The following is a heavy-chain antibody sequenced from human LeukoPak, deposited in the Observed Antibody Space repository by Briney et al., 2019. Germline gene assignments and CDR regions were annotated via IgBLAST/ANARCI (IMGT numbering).Heavy chain of an antibody. CDR1: GFTFSSYG. J-gene: IGHJ4*02. Sequence: GGSLRLSCAASGFTFSSYGMSWVRQAPGKGLEWVSAISGSGGSTYYADSVKGRFTISRDNSKNTLYLQMNSLRAEDTAVYYCAKDHDILTGPSDFWGQGTLVTVSS. CDR2: ISGSGGST. D-gene: IGHD3-9*01. CDR3: AKDHDILTGPSDF. V-gene: IGHV3-23*01.